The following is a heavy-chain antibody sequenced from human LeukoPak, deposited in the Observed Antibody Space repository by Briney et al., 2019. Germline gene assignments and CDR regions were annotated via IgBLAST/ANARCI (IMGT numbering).Heavy chain of an antibody. Sequence: GASVKVSCKASGYRFTDYYMHWVRQAPGQGLEWMGWINPNSGGTKYAQKFQGRVTMTRGTSISTVYMELSRLRSDDTAIYYCAREPRPRGGWFVSDWGQGTLVTVSS. CDR3: AREPRPRGGWFVSD. V-gene: IGHV1-2*02. CDR1: GYRFTDYY. J-gene: IGHJ4*02. CDR2: INPNSGGT. D-gene: IGHD6-19*01.